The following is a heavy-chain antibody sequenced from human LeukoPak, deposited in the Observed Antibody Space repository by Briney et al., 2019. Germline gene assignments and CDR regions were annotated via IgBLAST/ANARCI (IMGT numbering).Heavy chain of an antibody. CDR2: INPKSGGT. Sequence: ASVKVSYKASRYTFTGYYMHWVRQAPGQGGEWMGWINPKSGGTNYAQKLQGRVTMTRDTSISTAYMELSRLRSDDTAVYYCARRALAARLVPQDDAFDIWGQGTMATVSS. D-gene: IGHD6-6*01. J-gene: IGHJ3*02. CDR1: RYTFTGYY. V-gene: IGHV1-2*02. CDR3: ARRALAARLVPQDDAFDI.